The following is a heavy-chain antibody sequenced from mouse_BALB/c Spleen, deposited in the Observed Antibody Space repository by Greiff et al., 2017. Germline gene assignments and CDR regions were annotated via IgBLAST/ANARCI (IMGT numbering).Heavy chain of an antibody. CDR2: IYPGSGST. J-gene: IGHJ4*01. CDR1: GYNFTSYW. CDR3: ARYTTMITTGAMDY. V-gene: IGHV1-55*01. D-gene: IGHD2-4*01. Sequence: QVQLKQPGAELVKPGTSVKLSCKASGYNFTSYWINWVKLRPGQGLEWIGDIYPGSGSTNYNEKFKSKATLTVDTSSSTAYMQLSSLASEDSALYYCARYTTMITTGAMDYWGQGTSVTVSS.